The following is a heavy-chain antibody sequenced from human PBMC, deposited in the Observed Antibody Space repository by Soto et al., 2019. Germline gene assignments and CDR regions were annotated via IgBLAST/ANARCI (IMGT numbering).Heavy chain of an antibody. D-gene: IGHD6-19*01. V-gene: IGHV1-3*01. CDR2: INAGDGNT. Sequence: ASVKVSCKASGYTFTNYAVHWVRQAPGQRLEWMGWINAGDGNTKYSQKFQGRVTITRDTSATTAYMDLSSLTSEDTAVYYCARDPGYSSGWYYFDCWGQGTLVTVSS. J-gene: IGHJ4*02. CDR1: GYTFTNYA. CDR3: ARDPGYSSGWYYFDC.